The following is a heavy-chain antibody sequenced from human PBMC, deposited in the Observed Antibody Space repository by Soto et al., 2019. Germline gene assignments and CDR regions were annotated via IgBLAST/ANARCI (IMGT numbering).Heavy chain of an antibody. V-gene: IGHV3-30-3*01. D-gene: IGHD3-22*01. Sequence: GGSLRLSCAASGFTCSSYAMHWVRQAPGKGLEWVAVISYDGSNKYYADSVKGRFTISRDNSKNTLYLQMNSLRAEDTAVYYCARDGSYYYDSSGYSVGYYWGQGTLVTVSS. CDR3: ARDGSYYYDSSGYSVGYY. CDR1: GFTCSSYA. J-gene: IGHJ4*02. CDR2: ISYDGSNK.